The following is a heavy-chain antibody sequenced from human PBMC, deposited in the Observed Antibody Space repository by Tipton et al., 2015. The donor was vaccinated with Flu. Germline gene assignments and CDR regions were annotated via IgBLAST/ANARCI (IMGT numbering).Heavy chain of an antibody. CDR1: GYILSTDW. J-gene: IGHJ5*02. CDR2: VSPGDSHG. V-gene: IGHV5-51*03. Sequence: QLVQSGAEVKKPGKSLRISCEGSGYILSTDWIGWVRQMPGKGLEWMGAVSPGDSHGIYSPPFQGQVTISVDRSTNTAYLQWSSLKASDTAMYYCVRLPFGSMRFKRYWLNPWGQGTLVTVSS. D-gene: IGHD3-10*01. CDR3: VRLPFGSMRFKRYWLNP.